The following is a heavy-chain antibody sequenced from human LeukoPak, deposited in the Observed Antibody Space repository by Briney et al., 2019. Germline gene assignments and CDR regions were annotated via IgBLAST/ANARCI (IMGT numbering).Heavy chain of an antibody. J-gene: IGHJ6*02. CDR3: ATVAVAGTYYYGMDV. D-gene: IGHD6-19*01. CDR2: FDPEDGET. Sequence: ASVKVSCKVSGYTLTDLSMHWVRQAPGKGLEWMGGFDPEDGETIYAQKFRGRVTMTEDTSTDTAYMELSSLRSEDTAVYYCATVAVAGTYYYGMDVWGQGTTVTVSS. CDR1: GYTLTDLS. V-gene: IGHV1-24*01.